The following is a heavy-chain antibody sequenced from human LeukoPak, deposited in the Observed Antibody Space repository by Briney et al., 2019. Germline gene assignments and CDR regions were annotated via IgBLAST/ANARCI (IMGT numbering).Heavy chain of an antibody. CDR1: GFTFSSYE. V-gene: IGHV3-48*03. J-gene: IGHJ6*03. Sequence: GGSLRLSCAASGFTFSSYEMNWVRQAPGKGLEWVSYISSSGNTIYYADSVKGRFTISRDNSKNTLYLQMNSLRAEDTAVYYCAKDHASYNWNRAYYYYYYMDVWGKGTTVTVSS. CDR3: AKDHASYNWNRAYYYYYYMDV. CDR2: ISSSGNTI. D-gene: IGHD1-20*01.